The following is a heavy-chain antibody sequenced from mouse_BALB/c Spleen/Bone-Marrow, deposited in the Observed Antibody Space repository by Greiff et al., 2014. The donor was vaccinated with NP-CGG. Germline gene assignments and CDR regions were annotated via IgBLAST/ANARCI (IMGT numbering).Heavy chain of an antibody. CDR2: IDPANGNT. V-gene: IGHV14-3*02. D-gene: IGHD1-1*01. J-gene: IGHJ2*01. Sequence: DVQLQESGAELVKPGASVKLSCTASGFNIKDTYMHWVKQRPEQGLEWIGRIDPANGNTKYDPKFQGKATITADTSSNIAYLQLSSLTSEDTAVYYCARYYYGSSYFDYWGQGTTLTVSS. CDR3: ARYYYGSSYFDY. CDR1: GFNIKDTY.